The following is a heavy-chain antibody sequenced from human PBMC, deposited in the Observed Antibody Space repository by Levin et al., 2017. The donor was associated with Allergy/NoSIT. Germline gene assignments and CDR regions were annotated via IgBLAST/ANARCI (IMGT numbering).Heavy chain of an antibody. CDR2: IKSKTDGGTT. J-gene: IGHJ6*03. CDR3: TSSITMVQGVIWYYYYYMDV. Sequence: GGSLRLSCAASGFTFSNAWMSWVRQAPGKGLEWVGRIKSKTDGGTTDYAAPVKGRFTISRDDSKNTLYLQMNSLKTEDTAVYYCTSSITMVQGVIWYYYYYMDVWGKGTTVTVSS. V-gene: IGHV3-15*01. D-gene: IGHD3-10*01. CDR1: GFTFSNAW.